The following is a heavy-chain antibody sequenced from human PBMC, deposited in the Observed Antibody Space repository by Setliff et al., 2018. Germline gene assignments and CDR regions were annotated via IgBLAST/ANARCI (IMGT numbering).Heavy chain of an antibody. J-gene: IGHJ4*02. CDR2: IYYSGST. Sequence: SETLSLTCTVSGGSISSSSYYWGWIRQPPGKGLEWIGYIYYSGSTNYNPSLKSRVTISVDTSKNQFSLKLSSVTAADTAVYYCARRETYYNFWSGYYAYWGQGTLVTVS. CDR3: ARRETYYNFWSGYYAY. V-gene: IGHV4-61*05. D-gene: IGHD3-3*01. CDR1: GGSISSSSYY.